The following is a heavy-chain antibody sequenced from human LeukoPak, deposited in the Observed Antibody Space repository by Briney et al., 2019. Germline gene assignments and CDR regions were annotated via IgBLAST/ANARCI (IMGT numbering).Heavy chain of an antibody. D-gene: IGHD3-10*01. Sequence: PSETLSLTCNVSGVSISTHYWSWIRQSPGKGLEWIGYIYHNGITNYNPSLKSRVTISIDTSKNEFSLKLTSAIAADTAVYYCAKSNGYGLVDIWGQGTMVTVSS. CDR2: IYHNGIT. CDR3: AKSNGYGLVDI. J-gene: IGHJ3*02. V-gene: IGHV4-59*11. CDR1: GVSISTHY.